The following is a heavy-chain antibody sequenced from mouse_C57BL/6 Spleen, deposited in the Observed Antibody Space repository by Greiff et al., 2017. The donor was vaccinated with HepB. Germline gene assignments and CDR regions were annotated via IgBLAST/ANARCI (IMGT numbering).Heavy chain of an antibody. V-gene: IGHV1-15*01. CDR3: NYYDFAY. J-gene: IGHJ3*01. CDR1: GYTFTDYE. D-gene: IGHD2-4*01. Sequence: VQLVESGAELVRPGASVTLSCKASGYTFTDYEMHWVKQTPVHGLEWIGAIDPETGGTAYNQKFKGKAILTADKSSSTAYMELRSLTSEDSAVYYGNYYDFAYWGQGTLVTVSA. CDR2: IDPETGGT.